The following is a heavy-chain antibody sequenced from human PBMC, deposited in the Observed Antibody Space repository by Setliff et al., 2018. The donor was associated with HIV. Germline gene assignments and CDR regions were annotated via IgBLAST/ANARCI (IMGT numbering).Heavy chain of an antibody. V-gene: IGHV3-48*04. D-gene: IGHD3-16*01. CDR3: AKDWGSRLSYSFYYMDV. CDR1: GFTLTSYA. Sequence: PGGSLRLSCAASGFTLTSYAMNWVRQAPGKGLEWVSSISSSGSTIYYADSVKGRFTISRDNAKNSLYLQMNSLRTEDTAVYYCAKDWGSRLSYSFYYMDVWGKGTTVTVSS. CDR2: ISSSGSTI. J-gene: IGHJ6*03.